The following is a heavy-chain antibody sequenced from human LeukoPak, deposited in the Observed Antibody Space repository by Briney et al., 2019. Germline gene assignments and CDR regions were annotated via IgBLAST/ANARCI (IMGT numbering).Heavy chain of an antibody. CDR1: GFTFSSYA. D-gene: IGHD6-19*01. Sequence: PGGSLRLSCAASGFTFSSYAMSWVRQAPGKGLEWVSTISAGGGGTYYADSVKGRFTISRDNSKNTLYLQMNSLKTEDTAVYHCTTVTALLQWGLDVWGQGTTVTVSS. CDR3: TTVTALLQWGLDV. V-gene: IGHV3-23*01. CDR2: ISAGGGGT. J-gene: IGHJ6*02.